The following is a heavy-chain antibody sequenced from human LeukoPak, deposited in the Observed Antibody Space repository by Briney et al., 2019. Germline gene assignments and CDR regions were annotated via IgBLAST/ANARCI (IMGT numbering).Heavy chain of an antibody. CDR2: INHSGST. V-gene: IGHV4-34*01. Sequence: SESLSLTCALYAPSFIVYYWSWIRQPPGKVLEWIGEINHSGSTNYHPCLKSRVTISVDTSKNQSSLKLSSVTAADTAVYYCARANLYYDSSGYFDYWGQGTLVTVSS. CDR1: APSFIVYY. CDR3: ARANLYYDSSGYFDY. J-gene: IGHJ4*02. D-gene: IGHD3-22*01.